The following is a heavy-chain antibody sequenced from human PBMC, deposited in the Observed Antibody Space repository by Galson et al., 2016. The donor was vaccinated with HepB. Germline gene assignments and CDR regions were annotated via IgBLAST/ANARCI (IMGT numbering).Heavy chain of an antibody. V-gene: IGHV3-21*01. CDR2: ISSSGTYI. J-gene: IGHJ3*02. CDR1: GFTFSSYS. CDR3: ARGKEWEDAFDI. Sequence: SLRLSCAASGFTFSSYSVNWVRQAPGKGLEWVSSISSSGTYIYYAVSVKGRFTISRDNAKRSLYLQMNSLRAEDTAVYYCARGKEWEDAFDIWGQGTTVTVSS. D-gene: IGHD1-26*01.